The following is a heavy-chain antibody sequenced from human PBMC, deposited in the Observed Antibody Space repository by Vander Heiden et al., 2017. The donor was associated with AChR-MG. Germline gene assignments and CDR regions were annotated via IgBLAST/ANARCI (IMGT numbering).Heavy chain of an antibody. J-gene: IGHJ4*02. V-gene: IGHV3-30*18. Sequence: QVQRVESGGGVVQSERSLRLSCAAPGSAFRSFAMHWVRQAPGKGPEWVAVISYDGSTEYYVDSVKGRFSISRDNSKNTLYLQMNSLKAEDTAVYYCAKESGSYNRRVDFWGQGTLVTVSS. D-gene: IGHD1-26*01. CDR2: ISYDGSTE. CDR1: GSAFRSFA. CDR3: AKESGSYNRRVDF.